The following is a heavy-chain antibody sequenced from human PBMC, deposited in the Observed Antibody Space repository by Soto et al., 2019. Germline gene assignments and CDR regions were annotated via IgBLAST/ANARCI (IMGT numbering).Heavy chain of an antibody. V-gene: IGHV1-69*01. Sequence: QVQLVQSGAEVKKPGSSMKVSCKASGGTFSTYAINWVRQAPGQGLEWMGGIIPVFGSSNYAQNFQGRVTMTADETTAYMEMSSLRPEDTAVYYCARGCSGGCYGEQCAFDVWGRGTMVTISS. CDR2: IIPVFGSS. D-gene: IGHD3-10*02. CDR3: ARGCSGGCYGEQCAFDV. J-gene: IGHJ3*01. CDR1: GGTFSTYA.